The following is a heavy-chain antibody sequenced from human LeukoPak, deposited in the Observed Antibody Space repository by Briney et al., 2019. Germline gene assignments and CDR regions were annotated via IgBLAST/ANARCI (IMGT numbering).Heavy chain of an antibody. CDR1: GGSISSSTYY. Sequence: SETLSLTCTVSGGSISSSTYYWGWIRQPPGKGLEWIGSIYFSGSTYYNPSLKSRVTISVATSKNQFTLELSSVTAADTAVYYCAIRNSGSYRLAFDLWGEKTLVSVPS. D-gene: IGHD1-26*01. CDR2: IYFSGST. CDR3: AIRNSGSYRLAFDL. V-gene: IGHV4-39*01. J-gene: IGHJ4*02.